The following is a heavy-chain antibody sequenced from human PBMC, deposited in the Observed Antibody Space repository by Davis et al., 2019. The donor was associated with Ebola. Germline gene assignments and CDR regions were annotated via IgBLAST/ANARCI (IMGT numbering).Heavy chain of an antibody. CDR2: ISSSSSTI. Sequence: GESLKISCAASGFTFSSYSMNWVRQAPGKGLEWVSYISSSSSTIYYADSVKGRFTISRDNAKNSLYLQMNSLRDEDTAVYYCARDLATVTTYYGMDVWGKGTTVTVSS. D-gene: IGHD4-17*01. V-gene: IGHV3-48*02. CDR1: GFTFSSYS. CDR3: ARDLATVTTYYGMDV. J-gene: IGHJ6*04.